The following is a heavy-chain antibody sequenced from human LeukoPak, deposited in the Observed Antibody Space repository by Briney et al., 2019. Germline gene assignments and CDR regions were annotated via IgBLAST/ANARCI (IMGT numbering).Heavy chain of an antibody. CDR1: GFTFSTYA. J-gene: IGHJ2*01. Sequence: PGGSLRLSCAASGFTFSTYAMSWIRQAPGKGLEWVSVVSGSGDGTYYAVSVKGRFTISRDNSKNTLYLQMNSLRAEDTAVYYCARDRYLDLWGRGTLVTVSS. CDR3: ARDRYLDL. CDR2: VSGSGDGT. V-gene: IGHV3-23*01.